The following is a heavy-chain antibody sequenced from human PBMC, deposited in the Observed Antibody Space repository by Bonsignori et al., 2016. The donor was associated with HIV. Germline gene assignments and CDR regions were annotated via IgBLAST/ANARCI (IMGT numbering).Heavy chain of an antibody. CDR3: ARDRGLYCSSTSCYFDAFDI. CDR2: ISSSGSTI. D-gene: IGHD2-2*01. J-gene: IGHJ3*02. V-gene: IGHV3-11*01. Sequence: WIRQPPGKGLEWVSYISSSGSTIYYADSVKGRFTISRDNAKNSLYLQMNSLRAEDTAVYYCARDRGLYCSSTSCYFDAFDIWGQGTMVTVSS.